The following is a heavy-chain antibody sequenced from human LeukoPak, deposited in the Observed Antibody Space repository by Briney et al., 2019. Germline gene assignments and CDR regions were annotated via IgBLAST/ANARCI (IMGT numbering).Heavy chain of an antibody. CDR3: AKDHAPSSGSFDY. Sequence: GGPLRLSCAASGFAFSSYAMSWVRQAPGKGLEWVSAISGSGGSTYYADSVKGRFTISRDNSKNTLYLQMNSLRAEDTAVYYCAKDHAPSSGSFDYWGQGTLVTVSS. J-gene: IGHJ4*02. CDR2: ISGSGGST. V-gene: IGHV3-23*01. CDR1: GFAFSSYA. D-gene: IGHD6-19*01.